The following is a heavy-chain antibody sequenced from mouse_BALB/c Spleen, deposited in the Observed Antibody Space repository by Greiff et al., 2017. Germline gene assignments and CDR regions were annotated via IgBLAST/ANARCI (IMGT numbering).Heavy chain of an antibody. CDR3: AKIGDGYYPWFAY. D-gene: IGHD2-3*01. CDR2: INPNNGGT. Sequence: EVKLMESGPELVKPGASVKISCKTSGYTFTEYTMHWVKQSHGKSLEWIGGINPNNGGTSYNQKFKGKATLTVDKSSSTAYMELRSLTSEDSAVYYCAKIGDGYYPWFAYWGQGTLVTVSA. J-gene: IGHJ3*01. V-gene: IGHV1-18*01. CDR1: GYTFTEYT.